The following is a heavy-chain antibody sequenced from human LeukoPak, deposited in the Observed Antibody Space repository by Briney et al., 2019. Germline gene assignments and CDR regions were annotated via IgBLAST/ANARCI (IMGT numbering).Heavy chain of an antibody. V-gene: IGHV4-34*01. CDR1: GGSFSGYY. CDR3: ARVSRGNSVGGDY. CDR2: INHSGST. J-gene: IGHJ4*02. Sequence: SETLSLTCAVYGGSFSGYYWSWIRQPPGKGLEWIGEINHSGSTNYNPSLKSRVTISLDTSKNQFTLKLSSVTAADTAMYYCARVSRGNSVGGDYWGQGTLVTVSS. D-gene: IGHD4-23*01.